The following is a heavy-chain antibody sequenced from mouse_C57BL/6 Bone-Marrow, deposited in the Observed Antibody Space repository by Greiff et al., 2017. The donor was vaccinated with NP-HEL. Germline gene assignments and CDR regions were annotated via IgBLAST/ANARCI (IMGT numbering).Heavy chain of an antibody. CDR3: ARAYDY. CDR2: ISSGSSTI. CDR1: GFTFSDYG. J-gene: IGHJ2*01. V-gene: IGHV5-17*01. Sequence: EVKLVESGGGLVKPGGSLKLSCAASGFTFSDYGMHWVRQAPEKGLAWVAYISSGSSTIYYADTVKGRFTISRDKAKTTLCLPLTILRSEDTAMYYCARAYDYWGQGTTLTVSS.